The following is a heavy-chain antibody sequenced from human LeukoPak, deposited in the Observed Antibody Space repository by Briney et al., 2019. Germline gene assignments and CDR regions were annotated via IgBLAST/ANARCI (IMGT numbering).Heavy chain of an antibody. Sequence: TGGSLSLSCAASGFTFSSYSMNWVRQAPGKGLEWVSSISSSSSYIYYADSVKGRFTISRDNAKNSLYLQMNSLRAEDTAVYYCAKSPLVGAQRNFWGQGTLVTVSS. CDR3: AKSPLVGAQRNF. D-gene: IGHD1-26*01. CDR2: ISSSSSYI. J-gene: IGHJ4*02. V-gene: IGHV3-21*01. CDR1: GFTFSSYS.